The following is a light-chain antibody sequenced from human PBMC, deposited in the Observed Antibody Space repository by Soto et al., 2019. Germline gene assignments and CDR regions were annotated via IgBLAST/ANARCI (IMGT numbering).Light chain of an antibody. Sequence: QSVLTQPPSASGTPGHRVTISCSGTSSNIGSNNVNWYQQLPGTAPKLLIYSNNQRPSGVPDRFSGSKSGTSASLAISGLQSEDEADYYCAAWDDSLNGVVFGGGTKVTVL. CDR1: SSNIGSNN. CDR3: AAWDDSLNGVV. V-gene: IGLV1-44*01. J-gene: IGLJ2*01. CDR2: SNN.